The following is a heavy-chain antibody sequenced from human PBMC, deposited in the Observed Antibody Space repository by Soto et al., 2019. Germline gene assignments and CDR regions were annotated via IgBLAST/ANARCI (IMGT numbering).Heavy chain of an antibody. Sequence: QVQLVESGGGVVQPGRSLRLSCAASGFTFSSYGMHWVRQAPGKGLEWVAIISYYGSNTYYADSVKGRFTISRDNSKNTLYLQMNSLRAEDTSVYYCAKEGGLSGSYYISSSYYFDYWGQRTLVTVSS. D-gene: IGHD1-26*01. CDR1: GFTFSSYG. CDR2: ISYYGSNT. V-gene: IGHV3-30*18. J-gene: IGHJ4*02. CDR3: AKEGGLSGSYYISSSYYFDY.